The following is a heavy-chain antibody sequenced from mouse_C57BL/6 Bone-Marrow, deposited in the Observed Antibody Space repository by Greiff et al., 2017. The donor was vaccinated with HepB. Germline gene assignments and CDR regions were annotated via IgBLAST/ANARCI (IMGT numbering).Heavy chain of an antibody. D-gene: IGHD2-3*01. CDR1: GFTFSDYG. CDR3: ARRGDGYYDWYFDV. V-gene: IGHV5-15*04. CDR2: ISNLAYSI. J-gene: IGHJ1*03. Sequence: DVMLVESGGGLVQPGGSLKLSCAASGFTFSDYGMAWVRQAPRKGPEWVAFISNLAYSIYYADTVTGRFTISRENAKNTLYLEMSSLRSEDTAMYYCARRGDGYYDWYFDVWGTGTTVTVSS.